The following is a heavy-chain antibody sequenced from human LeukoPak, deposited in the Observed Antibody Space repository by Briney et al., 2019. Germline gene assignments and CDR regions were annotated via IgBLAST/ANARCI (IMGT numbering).Heavy chain of an antibody. Sequence: SETLSLTCTVSGFSVSSGSYYWSWIRQPPGKGLEWIGYIYYSGSTNYSPSLKSRVTISVDTSKNQFSLKLSSVTAADTAVYYCARADCSSTSCYWGPLFDYWGQGTLVTVSS. D-gene: IGHD2-2*01. CDR2: IYYSGST. CDR3: ARADCSSTSCYWGPLFDY. CDR1: GFSVSSGSYY. J-gene: IGHJ4*02. V-gene: IGHV4-61*01.